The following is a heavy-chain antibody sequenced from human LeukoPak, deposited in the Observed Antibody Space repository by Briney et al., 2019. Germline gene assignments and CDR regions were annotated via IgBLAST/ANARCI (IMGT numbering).Heavy chain of an antibody. Sequence: ASVTVSCQASGGTFSNYAMRWVRQAPGAGREWVGGIMPIFGTANYAQKCQGRVTITTDESTSTAYMELSSLRSEDTAVYYCARDITRGSGDYYYYYMDVWGKGTTVTVSS. CDR3: ARDITRGSGDYYYYYMDV. CDR1: GGTFSNYA. V-gene: IGHV1-69*05. J-gene: IGHJ6*03. CDR2: IMPIFGTA. D-gene: IGHD1-26*01.